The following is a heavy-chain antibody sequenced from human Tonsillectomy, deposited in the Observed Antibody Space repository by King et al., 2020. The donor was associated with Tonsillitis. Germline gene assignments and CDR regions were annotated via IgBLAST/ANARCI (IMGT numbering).Heavy chain of an antibody. D-gene: IGHD3/OR15-3a*01. CDR2: IYYSGST. V-gene: IGHV4-59*01. CDR3: AGGPLNLDLLYWFDP. J-gene: IGHJ5*02. CDR1: GGSISSYY. Sequence: QLQESGPGLVKPSETLSLTCTVSGGSISSYYWSWIRQPPGKGLEWIGYIYYSGSTNYNPSLKSRVTISVDTSKNQFSLKLSSVTAADTAVYYCAGGPLNLDLLYWFDPWGQGTLVTVSS.